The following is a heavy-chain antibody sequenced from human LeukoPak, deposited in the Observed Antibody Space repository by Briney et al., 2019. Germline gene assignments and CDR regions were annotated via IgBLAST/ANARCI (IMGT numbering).Heavy chain of an antibody. V-gene: IGHV1-18*04. CDR3: ARVAMVRGVLYYYYYYYMDV. J-gene: IGHJ6*03. D-gene: IGHD3-10*01. CDR1: GYIFTDYY. CDR2: ISAYNGNT. Sequence: ASLKVSCKASGYIFTDYYMHWVRQAPGQGLEWMGWISAYNGNTNYAQKLQGRVTMTTDTSTSTAYMELRSLRSDDTAVYYCARVAMVRGVLYYYYYYYMDVWGKGTTVTVSS.